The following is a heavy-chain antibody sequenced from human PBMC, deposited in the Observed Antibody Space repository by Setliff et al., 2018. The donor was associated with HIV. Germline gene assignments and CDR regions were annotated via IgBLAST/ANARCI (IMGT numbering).Heavy chain of an antibody. Sequence: GGSLRLSCAASGFTFPNFGMSWVRQAPGEGLVWISRINSDGRSTIYADSVKGRFTISRDNAKNSLYLQMNSLRGEDTAVYFCARPTNIDTLYYGSQSFYMYYYGMDVWGQGTTVTVSS. CDR1: GFTFPNFG. V-gene: IGHV3-74*01. CDR3: ARPTNIDTLYYGSQSFYMYYYGMDV. CDR2: INSDGRST. J-gene: IGHJ6*02. D-gene: IGHD3-10*01.